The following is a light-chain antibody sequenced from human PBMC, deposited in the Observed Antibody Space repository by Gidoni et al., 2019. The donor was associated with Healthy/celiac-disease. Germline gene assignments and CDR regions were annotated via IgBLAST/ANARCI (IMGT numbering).Light chain of an antibody. Sequence: DDEMTQSPISLPVTLGQPASISCRPSQSLVHRDGNTYLNWFQQRPGQSPRRHIYKVSNRDAGVPDRFSGSGSATDFTLKISRVEAEDVGVYYCMQSSHWPHTFGQGTRLEIK. V-gene: IGKV2-30*02. CDR3: MQSSHWPHT. J-gene: IGKJ2*01. CDR1: QSLVHRDGNTY. CDR2: KVS.